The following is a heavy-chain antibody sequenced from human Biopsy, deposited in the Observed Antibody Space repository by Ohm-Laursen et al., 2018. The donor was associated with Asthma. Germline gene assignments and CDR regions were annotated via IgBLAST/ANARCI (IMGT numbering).Heavy chain of an antibody. V-gene: IGHV3-30*05. CDR2: ISYYGHNQ. Sequence: SLSLSCAASVFIFSTYRMHWVRQTPRKGLEGLSSISYYGHNQHYADSVKGRFTISRDNPKNTVSLEMNSLRPEDTAVYYCARDVVWFREVGGMDVWGQGTTVTVSS. CDR1: VFIFSTYR. CDR3: ARDVVWFREVGGMDV. J-gene: IGHJ6*02. D-gene: IGHD3-10*01.